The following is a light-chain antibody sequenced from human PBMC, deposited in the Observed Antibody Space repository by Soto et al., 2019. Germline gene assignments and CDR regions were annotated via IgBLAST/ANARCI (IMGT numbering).Light chain of an antibody. Sequence: EIVMTQSPATLSVSRGERATLSCRANQAISSNLAWYQQKPGQAPRLLIYGASTRATGGPDRFSGSGSGTEFTLTISSLQSEDFAVYYCQHYNNWLGTFGGGTKVEIK. CDR3: QHYNNWLGT. J-gene: IGKJ4*01. CDR1: QAISSN. V-gene: IGKV3-15*01. CDR2: GAS.